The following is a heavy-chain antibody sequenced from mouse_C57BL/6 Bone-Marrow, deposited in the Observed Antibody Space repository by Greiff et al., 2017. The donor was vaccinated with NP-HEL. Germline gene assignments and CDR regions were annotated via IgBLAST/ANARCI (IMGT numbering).Heavy chain of an antibody. CDR3: ARYHGNYDWYFDV. J-gene: IGHJ1*03. V-gene: IGHV7-3*01. D-gene: IGHD2-1*01. Sequence: EVQGVESGGGLVQPGGSLSLSCAASGFTFTDYYMSWVRQPPGKALEWLGFIRNKANGYTTEYSASVKGRFTISRDNSQSILYLQMNALRAEDSATYYCARYHGNYDWYFDVWGTGTTVTVSS. CDR1: GFTFTDYY. CDR2: IRNKANGYTT.